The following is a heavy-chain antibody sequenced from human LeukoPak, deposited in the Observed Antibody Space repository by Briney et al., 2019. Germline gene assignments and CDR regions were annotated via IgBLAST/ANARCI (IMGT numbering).Heavy chain of an antibody. CDR3: ATSPYCSGGSCYRFDY. V-gene: IGHV1-24*01. Sequence: GASVKVSCKVSGYTLTELSMHWVRQAPGKGLEWMGGFDPEDGETIYAQKFQGRVTMTEDTSTDTAYMELSSPRSEDTAVYYCATSPYCSGGSCYRFDYWGQGTLVTVSS. J-gene: IGHJ4*02. D-gene: IGHD2-15*01. CDR2: FDPEDGET. CDR1: GYTLTELS.